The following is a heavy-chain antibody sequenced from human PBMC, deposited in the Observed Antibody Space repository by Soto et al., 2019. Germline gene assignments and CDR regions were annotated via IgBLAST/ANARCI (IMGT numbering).Heavy chain of an antibody. J-gene: IGHJ4*02. Sequence: SETLSLTCAVYGGSFSGYYWSWIRQPPGKGLEWIGEINHSGSTNYNPSLKSRVTISVDTSKNQFSLKLSSVTAADTAVYYCARGSRGYYYTFDYWGQGTLVTVSS. CDR3: ARGSRGYYYTFDY. CDR2: INHSGST. CDR1: GGSFSGYY. D-gene: IGHD3-22*01. V-gene: IGHV4-34*01.